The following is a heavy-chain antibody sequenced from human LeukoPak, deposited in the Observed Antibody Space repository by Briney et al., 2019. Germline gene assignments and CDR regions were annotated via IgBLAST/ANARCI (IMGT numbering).Heavy chain of an antibody. Sequence: TGGSLRLSCAASGFTFSSYGMHWVRQAPGKGLEWVAVISYDGSNKYYADSVKGRFTISRDNSKNTLYLQMNSLRAEDTAVYYCARDRGGCSSTSCYAMDVWGKGTTVTVSS. CDR1: GFTFSSYG. V-gene: IGHV3-30*03. CDR3: ARDRGGCSSTSCYAMDV. CDR2: ISYDGSNK. D-gene: IGHD2-2*01. J-gene: IGHJ6*03.